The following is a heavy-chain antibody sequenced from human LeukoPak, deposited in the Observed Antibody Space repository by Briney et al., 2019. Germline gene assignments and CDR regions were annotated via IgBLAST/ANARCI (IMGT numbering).Heavy chain of an antibody. Sequence: GRSLRLSCAASAFTFSSYAMHWVRQAPGKGLEWGAVISYDGSNKYYADSVKGRFTISRDNSKNTLYLQMNSLRAEDTAVYYCARGVGYCSSTSCSEDWFDPWGQGTLVTVSS. J-gene: IGHJ5*02. CDR1: AFTFSSYA. D-gene: IGHD2-2*01. CDR2: ISYDGSNK. V-gene: IGHV3-30*04. CDR3: ARGVGYCSSTSCSEDWFDP.